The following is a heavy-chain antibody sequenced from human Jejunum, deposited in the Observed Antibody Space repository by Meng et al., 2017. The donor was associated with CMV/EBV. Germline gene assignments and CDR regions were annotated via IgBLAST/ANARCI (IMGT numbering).Heavy chain of an antibody. J-gene: IGHJ4*02. CDR1: FRNYW. CDR3: ASGFCGSTTCYREFDY. Sequence: FRNYWMGWVRQAPGKGLEWVANINEDEDKKTFLDSVRDRFTISRDNAKKSLYLQMSSLRVEDTAVYYCASGFCGSTTCYREFDYWGQGTLVTVSS. V-gene: IGHV3-7*01. CDR2: INEDEDKK. D-gene: IGHD2-2*01.